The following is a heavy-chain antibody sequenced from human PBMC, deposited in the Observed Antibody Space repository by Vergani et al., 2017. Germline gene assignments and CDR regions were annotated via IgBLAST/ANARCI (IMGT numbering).Heavy chain of an antibody. J-gene: IGHJ4*02. Sequence: EVQLLESGGGLVQPGGSLRLSCAASGFKFDSYVMSWVRQAPGKGLEWVSGISGFGSSTYDANSVKGRFTISRDNAENTLYLQMNNLRAEDTAVYYCAKDLASSGWSRKAAYFDYWGQGTLVTVSS. CDR1: GFKFDSYV. CDR2: ISGFGSST. CDR3: AKDLASSGWSRKAAYFDY. D-gene: IGHD6-19*01. V-gene: IGHV3-23*01.